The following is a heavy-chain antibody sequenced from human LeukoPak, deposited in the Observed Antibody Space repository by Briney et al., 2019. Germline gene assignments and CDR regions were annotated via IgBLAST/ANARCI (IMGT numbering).Heavy chain of an antibody. J-gene: IGHJ4*02. D-gene: IGHD5-24*01. Sequence: GGSLRLSCAASGFTLSTYSLNWVRQAPGKGLEWVSSISSSSLYIYYADSVKGRFTISRDNAKNSLFLQMNSLRAEDTAVYYCAREGDGYNSPIDYWGQGTVVTVSS. V-gene: IGHV3-21*01. CDR2: ISSSSLYI. CDR3: AREGDGYNSPIDY. CDR1: GFTLSTYS.